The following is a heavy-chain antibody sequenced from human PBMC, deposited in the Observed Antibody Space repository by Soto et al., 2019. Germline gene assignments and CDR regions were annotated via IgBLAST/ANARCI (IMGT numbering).Heavy chain of an antibody. V-gene: IGHV1-2*02. CDR1: GYGYTCYH. CDR3: ARYTGSNSLFDA. CDR2: INPKSGYT. Sequence: TVYLPTAGYGYTCYHGHVGRPDPGQGLEWMAWINPKSGYTKSAQKFQARVTLTRDTSISTAYMELRSLRSEDTAVYFGARYTGSNSLFDAWGQGTLVTGPS. D-gene: IGHD1-26*01. J-gene: IGHJ4*02.